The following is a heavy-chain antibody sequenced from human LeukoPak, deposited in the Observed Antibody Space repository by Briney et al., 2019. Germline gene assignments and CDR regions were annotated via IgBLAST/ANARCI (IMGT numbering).Heavy chain of an antibody. Sequence: PGGSLRLSCAASGFTVSSNYMSWVRQAPGKGLEWVSVIYSGGSTYYADSVKGRFTISRDNSKNTLYLQMNSLRAEDTAVYYCARAHHSHHKQLAHFDYWGQGTLVTVSS. CDR1: GFTVSSNY. CDR2: IYSGGST. CDR3: ARAHHSHHKQLAHFDY. D-gene: IGHD6-6*01. J-gene: IGHJ4*02. V-gene: IGHV3-53*01.